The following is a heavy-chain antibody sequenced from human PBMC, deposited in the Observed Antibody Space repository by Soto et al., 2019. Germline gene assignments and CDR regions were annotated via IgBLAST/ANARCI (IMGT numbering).Heavy chain of an antibody. V-gene: IGHV1-24*01. CDR1: GYTLTELS. CDR2: FDPEDGET. Sequence: ASVKVSCKVSGYTLTELSMHWVRQAPGKGLEWMGGFDPEDGETIYAQKFQGRVTMTEDTSTGTAYMELSSLRSEDTAVYYCATRGIAVAGPPFDYWGQGTLVTVSS. D-gene: IGHD6-19*01. CDR3: ATRGIAVAGPPFDY. J-gene: IGHJ4*02.